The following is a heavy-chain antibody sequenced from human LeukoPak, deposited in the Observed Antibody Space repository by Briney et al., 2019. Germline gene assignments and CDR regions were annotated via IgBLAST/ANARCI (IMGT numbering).Heavy chain of an antibody. CDR2: INPSGGST. J-gene: IGHJ4*02. Sequence: GASVKVSFKASGYTFTRHYIQWVRQAPGQGLEWMGIINPSGGSTSYAQKFQGRVTLTRDTSTSTVYMELSSLRSEDTAVYYCARDPGLAGYFDYWGQGTLVTVSS. CDR1: GYTFTRHY. V-gene: IGHV1-46*01. D-gene: IGHD6-19*01. CDR3: ARDPGLAGYFDY.